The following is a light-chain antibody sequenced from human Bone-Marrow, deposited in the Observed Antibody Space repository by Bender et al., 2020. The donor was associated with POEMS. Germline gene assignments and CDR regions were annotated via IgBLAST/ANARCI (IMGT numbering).Light chain of an antibody. Sequence: VSVALGQTVRITCQGDSLRVYYATWYQQKPGQAPVLVSYGSTKRPSGIPDRFSGSSSGSTGYLTITGAQAEDEADYYCQAWDSSTVIFGGGTKLTVL. CDR3: QAWDSSTVI. CDR1: SLRVYY. CDR2: GST. V-gene: IGLV3-19*01. J-gene: IGLJ2*01.